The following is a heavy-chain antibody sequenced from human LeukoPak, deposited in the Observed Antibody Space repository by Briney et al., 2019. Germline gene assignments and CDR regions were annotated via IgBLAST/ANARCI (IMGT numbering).Heavy chain of an antibody. CDR3: ARDGYYGSGSYSYYYGMDV. CDR2: ISSSSSCI. Sequence: GGSLRLSCAASGFTFSSYSMNWVRQAPGKGLEWVSSISSSSSCIYYADSVKGRFTISRDNAKNSLYLQMNSLRAEDTAVYYCARDGYYGSGSYSYYYGMDVWGKGTTVTVSS. V-gene: IGHV3-21*01. J-gene: IGHJ6*04. D-gene: IGHD3-10*01. CDR1: GFTFSSYS.